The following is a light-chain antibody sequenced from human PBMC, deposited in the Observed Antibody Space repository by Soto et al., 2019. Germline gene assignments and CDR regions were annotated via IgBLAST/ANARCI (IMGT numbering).Light chain of an antibody. Sequence: QSALTQPAFVSGSPGQSITISCTGTSSDVGAYNYVSCYQHHPGKAPKLMIYDVSSRPSGVSNRVSGSKSGNTASLTISGLQAEDEADYYCNSFTTSSTLVFGGGTKLTVL. CDR1: SSDVGAYNY. CDR2: DVS. V-gene: IGLV2-14*03. CDR3: NSFTTSSTLV. J-gene: IGLJ2*01.